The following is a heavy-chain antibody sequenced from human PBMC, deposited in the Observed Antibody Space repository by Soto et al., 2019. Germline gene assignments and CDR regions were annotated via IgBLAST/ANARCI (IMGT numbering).Heavy chain of an antibody. J-gene: IGHJ4*02. CDR3: ASRGADCYDANGYLLDY. D-gene: IGHD3-22*01. V-gene: IGHV3-48*02. CDR1: GFTFSSYS. Sequence: EVQLVESGGVLVQPGGSLRLSCAASGFTFSSYSMNWVRQAPGKGLEWVSYISSSSSTIYYADSVKGRFTISRDNAKNSRYLQMNSLRDEDTAVYYCASRGADCYDANGYLLDYWGQGTLVTVSS. CDR2: ISSSSSTI.